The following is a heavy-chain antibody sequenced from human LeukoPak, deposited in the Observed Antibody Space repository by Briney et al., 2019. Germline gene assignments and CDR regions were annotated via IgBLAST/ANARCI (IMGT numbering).Heavy chain of an antibody. CDR1: GYTFIDYY. Sequence: ASVKVSCKASGYTFIDYYMHWVRQAPGQGLESMGWINPNSGGTDYAQKFQGRVTMTRDTSIDTAYMELSRLTSDDTAVYYCARDRITDCSTTSCTIANWFDPWGQGTLVTVSS. V-gene: IGHV1-2*02. D-gene: IGHD2-2*01. CDR2: INPNSGGT. J-gene: IGHJ5*02. CDR3: ARDRITDCSTTSCTIANWFDP.